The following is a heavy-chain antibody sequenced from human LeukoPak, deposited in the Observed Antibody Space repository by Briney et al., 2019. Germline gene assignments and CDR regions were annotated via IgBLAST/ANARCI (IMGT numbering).Heavy chain of an antibody. CDR1: GFTVSSNY. Sequence: GGSLRLSCAASGFTVSSNYMSWVRQAPGKGLEWVSVIYSGGSTYYADSVKGRFTISRHNSKNTLYLQMNSLRAEDTAMYYCARSGTGFYFDYWGQGTLVTVSS. CDR3: ARSGTGFYFDY. CDR2: IYSGGST. V-gene: IGHV3-53*04. J-gene: IGHJ4*02. D-gene: IGHD3-9*01.